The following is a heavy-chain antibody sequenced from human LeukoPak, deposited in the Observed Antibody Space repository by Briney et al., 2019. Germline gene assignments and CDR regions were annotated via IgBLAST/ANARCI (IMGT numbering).Heavy chain of an antibody. CDR3: AKSIVAIYDFWSGYWSVDYYYMDV. CDR1: GGSISSSSYY. D-gene: IGHD3-3*01. CDR2: IYYSGST. V-gene: IGHV4-39*07. Sequence: SETLSLTCTVSGGSISSSSYYWGWIRQPPGKGLEWIGSIYYSGSTYYNPSLKSRVTISVDTSKNQFSLKLSSVTAADTAVYYCAKSIVAIYDFWSGYWSVDYYYMDVWGKGTTVTVSS. J-gene: IGHJ6*03.